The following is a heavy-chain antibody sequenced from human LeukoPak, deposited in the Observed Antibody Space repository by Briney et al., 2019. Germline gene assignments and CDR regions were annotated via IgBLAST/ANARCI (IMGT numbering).Heavy chain of an antibody. J-gene: IGHJ4*02. Sequence: GGSLRLSCAASGFTFSNYAMGWVRQAPGKGLEWVSTMSGSGGSTYYADSVKGRFTISRDNSKNTLYLHMNSLRAEDTAVYYCARGQSYYPYWGQGTLVTVSS. CDR3: ARGQSYYPY. CDR2: MSGSGGST. V-gene: IGHV3-23*01. CDR1: GFTFSNYA. D-gene: IGHD1-26*01.